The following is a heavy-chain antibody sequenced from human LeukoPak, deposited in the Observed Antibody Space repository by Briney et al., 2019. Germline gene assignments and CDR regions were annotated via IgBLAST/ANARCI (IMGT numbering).Heavy chain of an antibody. CDR3: TRSPRDGYHDAFDI. D-gene: IGHD5-24*01. CDR1: GYSFTTYW. V-gene: IGHV5-51*01. CDR2: IYPGDSET. J-gene: IGHJ3*02. Sequence: PGESLKISCKGSGYSFTTYWIAWVRQMPGEGPEWMGIIYPGDSETRYSPSFQGQVTISADKSITTAYLQWGSLKASDTAMYYCTRSPRDGYHDAFDIWGQGTMVTVFS.